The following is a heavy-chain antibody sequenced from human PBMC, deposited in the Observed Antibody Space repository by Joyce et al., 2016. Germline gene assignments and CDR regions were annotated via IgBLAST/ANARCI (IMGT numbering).Heavy chain of an antibody. CDR1: GFTFSNYG. D-gene: IGHD3-10*02. CDR3: ARYGSGGVDYVYYGMDV. CDR2: ISDDGDNE. J-gene: IGHJ6*02. V-gene: IGHV3-30*03. Sequence: QVQLVESGGGVVQPGRSLRLACAASGFTFSNYGMHWVRQEPGKGLEGVAVISDDGDNEKYGDGRWGRFTISRDNSKSAVYLQMDSLRLEDSAVYYCARYGSGGVDYVYYGMDVWGQGTTVTVSS.